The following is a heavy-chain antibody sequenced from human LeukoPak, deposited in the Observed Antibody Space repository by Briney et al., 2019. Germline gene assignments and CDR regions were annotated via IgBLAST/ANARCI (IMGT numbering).Heavy chain of an antibody. J-gene: IGHJ5*02. CDR1: GGSISPYF. V-gene: IGHV4-59*01. CDR3: ARDDYRGVTNFDP. CDR2: ISYTGST. Sequence: SETLSLTCTVSGGSISPYFWSWFRQPPGKGLEWIGYISYTGSTIYSPSLKSRVTILVDTSKNQFSLQLTSVTAADTAVYYCARDDYRGVTNFDPWGQGTLVTVSS. D-gene: IGHD3-10*01.